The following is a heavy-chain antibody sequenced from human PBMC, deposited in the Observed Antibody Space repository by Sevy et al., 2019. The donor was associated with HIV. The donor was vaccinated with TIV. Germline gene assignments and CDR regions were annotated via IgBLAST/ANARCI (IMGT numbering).Heavy chain of an antibody. J-gene: IGHJ4*02. D-gene: IGHD3-22*01. CDR1: GYTFTSYG. Sequence: ASVKVSCKASGYTFTSYGISWVRQAPGKGLEWLGWISGYDGKTNYAQKVQGRVTMNTDTLTTTAYMELRGLRIDDTAVYYCTRDRRVYDSSFRRADFWAQGTLVTVSS. CDR2: ISGYDGKT. CDR3: TRDRRVYDSSFRRADF. V-gene: IGHV1-18*01.